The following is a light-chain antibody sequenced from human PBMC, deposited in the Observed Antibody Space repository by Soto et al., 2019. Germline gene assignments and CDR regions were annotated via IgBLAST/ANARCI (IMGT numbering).Light chain of an antibody. CDR2: AAS. V-gene: IGKV3-11*01. CDR3: KQRSIWPPRYT. CDR1: QSVTTY. J-gene: IGKJ2*01. Sequence: EIVLTQSPATLSLSPGERATLSCRASQSVTTYLAWYQQKPGQAPRLLIFAASNRATGIPARFSGSGSGTDSTLTISSIEPEDFAVYYCKQRSIWPPRYTFGQGTKLEIK.